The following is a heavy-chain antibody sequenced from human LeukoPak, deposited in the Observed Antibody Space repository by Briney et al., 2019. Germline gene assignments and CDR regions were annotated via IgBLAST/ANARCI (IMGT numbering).Heavy chain of an antibody. V-gene: IGHV3-23*01. D-gene: IGHD6-19*01. Sequence: GGSLRLSCAGSGFTSCSYAMSWIRPGPGARLEWGSRICGSGSSPYYAHSVKGRFTISRDDSKNTLHLQMNSLKAEDTAVYYCAKAEVQWLVLFRYFDYWGQGTLVTVSS. CDR3: AKAEVQWLVLFRYFDY. J-gene: IGHJ4*02. CDR2: ICGSGSSP. CDR1: GFTSCSYA.